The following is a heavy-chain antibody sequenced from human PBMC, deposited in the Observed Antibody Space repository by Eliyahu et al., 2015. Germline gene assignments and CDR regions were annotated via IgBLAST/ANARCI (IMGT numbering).Heavy chain of an antibody. CDR1: GFTVSSNY. D-gene: IGHD3-16*01. J-gene: IGHJ3*02. CDR3: ARDRGPEWGSSFDI. Sequence: EVQLVESGGGLVQPGGSLRLSCAASGFTVSSNYMCWVRQAPGKGLEWVSVIYKDGSTYYGDSVKGRFTISRHNSENTLFIEMNSLRAEDTAVYYCARDRGPEWGSSFDIWGQGTMVTVSS. CDR2: IYKDGST. V-gene: IGHV3-53*04.